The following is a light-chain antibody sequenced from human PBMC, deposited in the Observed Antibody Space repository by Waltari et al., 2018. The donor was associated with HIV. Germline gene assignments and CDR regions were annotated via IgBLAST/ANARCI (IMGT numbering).Light chain of an antibody. J-gene: IGLJ2*01. CDR3: SSYTRSSTHVV. Sequence: QSITISCTGTSSDVGGYNYVSWYQQHPGKAPKLMIYEVSNRPSGVSNRFSGSKSGNTASLTISGLQAEDEADYYCSSYTRSSTHVVFGGGTKLTVL. CDR1: SSDVGGYNY. CDR2: EVS. V-gene: IGLV2-14*01.